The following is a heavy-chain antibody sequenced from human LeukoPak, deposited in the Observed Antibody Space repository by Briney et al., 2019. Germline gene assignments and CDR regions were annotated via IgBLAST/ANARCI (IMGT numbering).Heavy chain of an antibody. V-gene: IGHV3-13*01. D-gene: IGHD2-2*01. CDR3: ARGSCRSTSCYERLNGLDV. CDR2: IDTAGDT. J-gene: IGHJ6*02. Sequence: RSAGSLRLSCAASGFSFSRYDMHWVRQGTGKGLEWISSIDTAGDTYYLGSVKGRFTISRENAKNSLYLQMNSLSAGDTAMYFCARGSCRSTSCYERLNGLDVWGQGTTVTVSS. CDR1: GFSFSRYD.